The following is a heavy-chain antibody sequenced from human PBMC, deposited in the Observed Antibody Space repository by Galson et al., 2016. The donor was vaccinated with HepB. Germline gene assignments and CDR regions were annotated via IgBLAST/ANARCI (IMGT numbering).Heavy chain of an antibody. D-gene: IGHD3-3*01. V-gene: IGHV3-53*01. CDR3: AKGYGFWTAFDY. CDR2: IYSGGYT. CDR1: GFTVRSNY. Sequence: LRLSCAASGFTVRSNYMTWVRQAPGQGLEWVSVIYSGGYTYYADSVKGRFTISRDDSKNTLYLQMNSLRAEDTAVYYCAKGYGFWTAFDYWGQGTLVTVSS. J-gene: IGHJ4*02.